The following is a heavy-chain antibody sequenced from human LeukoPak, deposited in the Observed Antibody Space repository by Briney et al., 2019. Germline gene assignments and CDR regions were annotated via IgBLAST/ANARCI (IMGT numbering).Heavy chain of an antibody. Sequence: GGSLRLSCAAFGFTFSSHGMHWVRQAPGKGLEWVAVISDDGRTEYYADSVKGRFTISRDNSKNTVSLQMNSLRDDDTAVFYCTKEGATGSRYNYYYWGQGTLVTVSS. D-gene: IGHD2-15*01. J-gene: IGHJ4*02. CDR1: GFTFSSHG. V-gene: IGHV3-30*18. CDR2: ISDDGRTE. CDR3: TKEGATGSRYNYYY.